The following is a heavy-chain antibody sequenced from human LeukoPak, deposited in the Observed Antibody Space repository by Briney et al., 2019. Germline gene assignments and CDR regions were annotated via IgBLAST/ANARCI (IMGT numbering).Heavy chain of an antibody. D-gene: IGHD3-3*01. CDR1: GLTFSSHA. V-gene: IGHV3-64*02. CDR2: IVSNGGNT. Sequence: GGSLRLSCAASGLTFSSHAMHWVGQAPGKGLEYVSAIVSNGGNTYYADSVRGRFTISRDNSKDTVYLQMGSLRPEDTAVYYCARGGYYAATDIWGQGALVTVSS. CDR3: ARGGYYAATDI. J-gene: IGHJ4*02.